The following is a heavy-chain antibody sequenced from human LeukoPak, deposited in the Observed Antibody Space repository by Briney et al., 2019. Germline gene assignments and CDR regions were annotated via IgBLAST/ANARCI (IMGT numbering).Heavy chain of an antibody. CDR2: IRSDASKK. D-gene: IGHD3-10*01. V-gene: IGHV3-30*02. J-gene: IGHJ4*02. CDR3: ARDQGAYYYGSVLDY. Sequence: GSLRLSCAASGFTFSTYAMHWVRQAPGKGLEWVAFIRSDASKKYYADSVKGRFAISRDNSKNTLYLQMNSLSAEDTAVYYCARDQGAYYYGSVLDYWGQGTLVTVFS. CDR1: GFTFSTYA.